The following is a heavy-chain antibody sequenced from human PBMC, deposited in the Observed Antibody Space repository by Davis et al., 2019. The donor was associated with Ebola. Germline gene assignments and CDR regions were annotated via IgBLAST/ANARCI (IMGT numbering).Heavy chain of an antibody. D-gene: IGHD6-19*01. Sequence: PSETLSLSCTVSGGSINSNTFYWGWISPSHGKGPVWIGRSYYSGATDYNASLKSRVTLSVDRSKNQFSLRLSSVSAADTAVYYCARLGYSSSFMDVWGTGTTVIVSS. J-gene: IGHJ6*03. CDR3: ARLGYSSSFMDV. CDR2: SYYSGAT. CDR1: GGSINSNTFY. V-gene: IGHV4-39*07.